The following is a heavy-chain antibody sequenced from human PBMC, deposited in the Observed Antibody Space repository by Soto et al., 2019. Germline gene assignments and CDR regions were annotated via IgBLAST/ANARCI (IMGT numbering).Heavy chain of an antibody. Sequence: QXQLXESGPGLVKPSQTLSLTCTVSGGSISXGGYYWTWIRQHPGKGLEWIGYIYYSGSTYYNPSLKSRVTISVDTSKNQFSLKLSSVTTADTAVYYCARVCGGDCHYGMDVWGQGTTVTVSS. CDR2: IYYSGST. V-gene: IGHV4-31*03. D-gene: IGHD2-21*02. J-gene: IGHJ6*02. CDR3: ARVCGGDCHYGMDV. CDR1: GGSISXGGYY.